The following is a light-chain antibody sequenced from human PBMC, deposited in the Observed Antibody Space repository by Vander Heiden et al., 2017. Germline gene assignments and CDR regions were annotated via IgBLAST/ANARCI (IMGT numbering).Light chain of an antibody. J-gene: IGLJ1*01. CDR2: ENN. CDR1: SSNIGNNH. CDR3: GTWDSSLRGV. Sequence: QSALTQPPPVSAAPGQKVTIPCSGSSSNIGNNHVSWYQQLPGTAPKLLIYENNKRPSGSPDRFSGSKSGTSATLGITGLQTGDEADYYCGTWDSSLRGVFGTGTKVTVL. V-gene: IGLV1-51*02.